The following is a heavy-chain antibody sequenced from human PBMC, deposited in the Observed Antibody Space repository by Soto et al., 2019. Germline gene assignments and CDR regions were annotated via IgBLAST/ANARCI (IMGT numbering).Heavy chain of an antibody. CDR3: AGSLGHFVRAY. J-gene: IGHJ4*02. CDR2: IYSGGST. V-gene: IGHV3-66*01. D-gene: IGHD3-3*02. CDR1: GFSVSSYY. Sequence: SLRLSCAVSGFSVSSYYISWVRQAPEKGLEWVSIIYSGGSTYYADSVRGRFTISRDNSKNTLYLQMNSLRVEDTAVYYCAGSLGHFVRAYWGQGTPVTVSS.